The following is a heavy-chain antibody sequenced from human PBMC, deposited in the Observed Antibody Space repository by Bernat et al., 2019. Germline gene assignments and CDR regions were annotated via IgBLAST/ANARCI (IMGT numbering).Heavy chain of an antibody. CDR3: AKDLSRPYFFDY. D-gene: IGHD2/OR15-2a*01. Sequence: EVQLVESGGGLVQAGGSLRRSCVAAVFTFSSYGMSWVRQAPGKGLEWVSSISGSGAGTYYAESVKGRFTLSRDNSKNTLYPNMNSLRAEDTAVYYCAKDLSRPYFFDYWGQGTLVTVYS. V-gene: IGHV3-23*04. CDR2: ISGSGAGT. CDR1: VFTFSSYG. J-gene: IGHJ4*02.